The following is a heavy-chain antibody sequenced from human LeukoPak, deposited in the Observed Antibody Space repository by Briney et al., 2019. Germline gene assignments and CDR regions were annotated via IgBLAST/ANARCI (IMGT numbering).Heavy chain of an antibody. CDR1: GGSFSGYY. CDR3: ARLYGSTWGYFDY. CDR2: INHSGST. J-gene: IGHJ4*02. D-gene: IGHD6-13*01. Sequence: PSETLSLTCAVYGGSFSGYYWSWIRQPPGKGLEWIGEINHSGSTNYNPSLKSRVTISVDTSENQFSLTVTSVTAADTAVYYCARLYGSTWGYFDYWGQGTPVTVSS. V-gene: IGHV4-34*01.